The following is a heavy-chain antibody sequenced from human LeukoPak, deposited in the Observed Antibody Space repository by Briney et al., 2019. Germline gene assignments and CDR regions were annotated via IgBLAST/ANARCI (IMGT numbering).Heavy chain of an antibody. V-gene: IGHV4-34*01. Sequence: SSETLSLTCGVSGGSFSGYYWTWIRQPPGKGLEWIGEINHSGDTNSNPSLKSWVTISVDTSKSQFSLKLGSVTAADTAVYYCARGHSVSGFDYWGQGALVSVSS. CDR3: ARGHSVSGFDY. CDR1: GGSFSGYY. D-gene: IGHD5/OR15-5a*01. J-gene: IGHJ4*02. CDR2: INHSGDT.